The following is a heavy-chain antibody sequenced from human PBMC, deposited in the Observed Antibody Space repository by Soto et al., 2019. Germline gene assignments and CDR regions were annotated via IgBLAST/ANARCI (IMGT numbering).Heavy chain of an antibody. J-gene: IGHJ4*02. Sequence: GASVKVSCKASGYTFTGYYMHWVRQAPGQGLEWMGWINPNSGGTNYAQKFQGRVTMTRDTSISTAYMELSRLRSDDTAVYYCAREKKFGIAAAGGLSYWGQGTLVTVSS. CDR2: INPNSGGT. V-gene: IGHV1-2*02. D-gene: IGHD6-13*01. CDR3: AREKKFGIAAAGGLSY. CDR1: GYTFTGYY.